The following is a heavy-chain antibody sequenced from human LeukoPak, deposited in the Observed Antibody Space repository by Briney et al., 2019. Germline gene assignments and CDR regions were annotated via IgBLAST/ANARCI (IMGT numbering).Heavy chain of an antibody. J-gene: IGHJ5*02. V-gene: IGHV4-59*08. D-gene: IGHD3/OR15-3a*01. Sequence: PSETLSPTCTVSGGSISSFYWSWIRQPPGKGLEWIGYIYYTGSTNYNPSLKSRVTISVDTPTNQFSLKLRYVPAADTSVYYCARWTSGWCDPWGQGTLVSVSS. CDR2: IYYTGST. CDR3: ARWTSGWCDP. CDR1: GGSISSFY.